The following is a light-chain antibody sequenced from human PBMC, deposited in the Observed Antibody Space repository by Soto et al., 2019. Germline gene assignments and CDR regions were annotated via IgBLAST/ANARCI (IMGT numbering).Light chain of an antibody. CDR3: FSHRGGDSHV. V-gene: IGLV2-14*01. J-gene: IGLJ1*01. Sequence: SAVTHPDSLSGSPVQTSTISCTGNSSDVGAYNYVSWYQQYPGKAPKLMIYGVTNRPSGVSNRFSGSKTGNTASLTISGLQAEDEADYYCFSHRGGDSHVFGTGTKVTVL. CDR2: GVT. CDR1: SSDVGAYNY.